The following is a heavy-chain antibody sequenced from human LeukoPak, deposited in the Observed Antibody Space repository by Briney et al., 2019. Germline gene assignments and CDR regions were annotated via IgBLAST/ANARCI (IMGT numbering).Heavy chain of an antibody. Sequence: SETLSLTCAVYGGSFSGSYCSWVRQPPGKGLEWIGQINHSGSTNYNPSLKCRVTISVDTSKNQFSLKLSSVTAADTAVYYCRAYTGSYADFDYWGQGTLVTVSS. J-gene: IGHJ4*02. CDR1: GGSFSGSY. D-gene: IGHD1-26*01. CDR2: INHSGST. V-gene: IGHV4-34*01. CDR3: RAYTGSYADFDY.